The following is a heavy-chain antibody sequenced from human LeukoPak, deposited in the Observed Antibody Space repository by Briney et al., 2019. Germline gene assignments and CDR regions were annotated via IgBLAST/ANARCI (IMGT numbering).Heavy chain of an antibody. J-gene: IGHJ4*02. CDR2: ISGSGGST. D-gene: IGHD3-22*01. Sequence: GGSLRLSCAASGFTFSSYGMSWVRQAPGKGLEWVSAISGSGGSTYYADSVKGRFTISRDNSKNTLYVQMNSLRAEDTAVYYCAKETNPYYYDSSGYFDYWGQGTLVTVSS. V-gene: IGHV3-23*01. CDR1: GFTFSSYG. CDR3: AKETNPYYYDSSGYFDY.